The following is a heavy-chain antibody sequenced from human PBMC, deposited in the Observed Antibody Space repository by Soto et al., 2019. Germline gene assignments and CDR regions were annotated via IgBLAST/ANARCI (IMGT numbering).Heavy chain of an antibody. J-gene: IGHJ4*02. V-gene: IGHV5-51*01. D-gene: IGHD2-2*01. Sequence: GESLKISCKGSGYSFTSYWIGWVRQMPGKGLEWMGIIYPGDSDTRYSPSFQGQVTISADKSISTAYLQWSSLKASDTAMYYCARLEDIAVVPAASPFDYWGQGTLVTVSS. CDR2: IYPGDSDT. CDR1: GYSFTSYW. CDR3: ARLEDIAVVPAASPFDY.